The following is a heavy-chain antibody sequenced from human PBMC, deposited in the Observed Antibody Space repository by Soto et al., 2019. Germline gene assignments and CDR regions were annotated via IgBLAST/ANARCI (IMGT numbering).Heavy chain of an antibody. V-gene: IGHV4-38-2*01. D-gene: IGHD3-22*01. CDR2: IYHVGST. J-gene: IGHJ5*02. CDR1: GYCISSGYY. Sequence: PXASLSLTCAVSGYCISSGYYWCWLRQPPGKGLEWIGSIYHVGSTYYNPSLNSRVTLSIDMTNNHVSLILNSVTAADTAVYYCARVGPRVPYYYDSSPYTFENWLEPWGQGTLVPVS. CDR3: ARVGPRVPYYYDSSPYTFENWLEP.